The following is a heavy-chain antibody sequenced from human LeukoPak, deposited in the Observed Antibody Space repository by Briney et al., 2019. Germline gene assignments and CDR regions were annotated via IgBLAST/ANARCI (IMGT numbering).Heavy chain of an antibody. J-gene: IGHJ4*02. Sequence: ASVKVSCKPSGYIFSRYNIHWVRQAPGQGLEWMGTFNPRGGSTSYAQKFQGRVTLIGDTSTSTVYMEVSSLRSEDTAVYYCARDIDGGGYLTPFDYWGQGTLVTVSS. D-gene: IGHD3-22*01. CDR1: GYIFSRYN. V-gene: IGHV1-46*01. CDR2: FNPRGGST. CDR3: ARDIDGGGYLTPFDY.